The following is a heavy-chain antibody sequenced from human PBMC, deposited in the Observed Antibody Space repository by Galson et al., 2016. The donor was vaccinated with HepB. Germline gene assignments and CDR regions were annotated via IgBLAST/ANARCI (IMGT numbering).Heavy chain of an antibody. J-gene: IGHJ6*04. CDR1: GFALSSYE. Sequence: SLRLSCAVSGFALSSYEMNWVRLAPGKGLEWISYISRSGTPIYHADSVKGRFTISRDNSKNTLYLQMNSLRAEDTAVYYCAKIGSEYGMDVWGKGTTVTVSS. V-gene: IGHV3-48*03. CDR3: AKIGSEYGMDV. CDR2: ISRSGTPI. D-gene: IGHD3-10*01.